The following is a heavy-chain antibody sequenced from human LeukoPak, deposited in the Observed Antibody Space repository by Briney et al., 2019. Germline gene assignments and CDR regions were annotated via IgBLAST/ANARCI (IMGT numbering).Heavy chain of an antibody. V-gene: IGHV4-31*03. CDR1: GASISSGGYY. J-gene: IGHJ4*02. Sequence: PSETLSLTCNVSGASISSGGYYWSWSRQHPGKGLEWIGYIYYSGSTYYNPSLKSRVTISVDISKNQFSLRLSSVSAADTAVYYCARESGYNSYSSSWYDDYWGQGTLVTVSS. D-gene: IGHD6-13*01. CDR3: ARESGYNSYSSSWYDDY. CDR2: IYYSGST.